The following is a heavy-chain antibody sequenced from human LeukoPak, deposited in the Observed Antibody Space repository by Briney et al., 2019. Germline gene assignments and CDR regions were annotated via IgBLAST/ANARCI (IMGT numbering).Heavy chain of an antibody. CDR3: LRGDYSNPYWYFDL. V-gene: IGHV1-69*04. J-gene: IGHJ2*01. D-gene: IGHD4-11*01. CDR1: GGSFNNYA. CDR2: IIPIFGIA. Sequence: ASVKVSCKASGGSFNNYAISWVRQAPGQGLEWMGRIIPIFGIANSAQKLQGRVTMTTDTSTSTAYMELRSLRSDDTAVYYCLRGDYSNPYWYFDLWGRGTLVTVSS.